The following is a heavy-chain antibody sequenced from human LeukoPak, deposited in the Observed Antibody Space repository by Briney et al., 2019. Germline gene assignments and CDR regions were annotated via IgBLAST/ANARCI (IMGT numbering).Heavy chain of an antibody. V-gene: IGHV1-46*01. J-gene: IGHJ4*02. CDR1: GYTLTSYN. CDR3: ARDSRHWSFDY. Sequence: ASVKVSCKASGYTLTSYNIHWLRQAPGQGLEWMGIINPGGSPSYAQKFQGRVTITRDTSTRTVYMEVSSLRFEDTAVFYCARDSRHWSFDYWGQGTLVTVSP. CDR2: INPGGSP. D-gene: IGHD2-8*02.